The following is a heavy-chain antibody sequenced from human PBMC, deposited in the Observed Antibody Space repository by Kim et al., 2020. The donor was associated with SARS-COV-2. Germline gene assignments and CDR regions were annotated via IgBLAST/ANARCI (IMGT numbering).Heavy chain of an antibody. D-gene: IGHD3-16*02. CDR3: ARDERLAPYYDYVWGSYRRGNYYGMDV. J-gene: IGHJ6*02. Sequence: ASVKVSCKASGYTFTSYYMHWVRQAPGQGLEWMGIINPSGGSTSYAQKFQGRVTMTRDTSTSTVYMELSSLRSEDTAVYYCARDERLAPYYDYVWGSYRRGNYYGMDVWGQGTTVTVSS. CDR2: INPSGGST. V-gene: IGHV1-46*01. CDR1: GYTFTSYY.